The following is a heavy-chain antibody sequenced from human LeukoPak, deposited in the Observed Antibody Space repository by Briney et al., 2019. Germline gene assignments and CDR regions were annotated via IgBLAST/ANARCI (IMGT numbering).Heavy chain of an antibody. Sequence: KTSETLSLTCTVSGGSISSSSYYWGWIRQPPGKGLEWIGSIYYSGSTYYNPSLKSRVTISVDTSKNQFSLKLSSVTAADTAVYYCARQEQQLVDYWGQGTLVTVSS. CDR1: GGSISSSSYY. J-gene: IGHJ4*02. CDR3: ARQEQQLVDY. D-gene: IGHD6-13*01. V-gene: IGHV4-39*01. CDR2: IYYSGST.